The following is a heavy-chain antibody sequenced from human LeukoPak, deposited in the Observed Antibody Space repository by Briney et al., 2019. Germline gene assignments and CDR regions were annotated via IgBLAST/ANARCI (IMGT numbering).Heavy chain of an antibody. J-gene: IGHJ6*02. V-gene: IGHV1-8*01. D-gene: IGHD6-13*01. CDR3: ARGPVSTHGMDV. Sequence: ASVKVSCKASGYTFTNYDINWARQATGQGLEWMGWRNPNSGRTGFAQKFQGRPTMTADTSISTAYMELSSLTSDDTAVYYCARGPVSTHGMDVWGQGTTVTVSS. CDR1: GYTFTNYD. CDR2: RNPNSGRT.